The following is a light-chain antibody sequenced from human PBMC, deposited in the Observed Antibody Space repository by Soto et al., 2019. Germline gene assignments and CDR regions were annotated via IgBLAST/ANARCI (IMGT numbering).Light chain of an antibody. CDR3: QQYDSSPRT. CDR1: QSVSSSY. J-gene: IGKJ1*01. CDR2: GAS. V-gene: IGKV3-20*01. Sequence: EIVLTQSPGTLSLSPGERATLSCRASQSVSSSYLAWYQQKPGQAPRLLIYGASSRATGIPDRFSGSGSGTDFTHIISRLEPEDFAVYYCQQYDSSPRTFGQGTKVEIK.